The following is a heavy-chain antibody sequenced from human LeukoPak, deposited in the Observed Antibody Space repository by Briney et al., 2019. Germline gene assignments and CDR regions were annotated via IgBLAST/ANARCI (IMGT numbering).Heavy chain of an antibody. CDR2: INPNSGGT. D-gene: IGHD5-18*01. CDR3: ARESGYHFDY. V-gene: IGHV1-2*02. J-gene: IGHJ4*02. Sequence: GASVKVSCKASGYTFTGYYMHWVRQAPGQGLEWMGWINPNSGGTNYAQKFQGRVTMTGDTSITTAYMELSSLRSDDTAVFYCARESGYHFDYWGQGTLVTVSS. CDR1: GYTFTGYY.